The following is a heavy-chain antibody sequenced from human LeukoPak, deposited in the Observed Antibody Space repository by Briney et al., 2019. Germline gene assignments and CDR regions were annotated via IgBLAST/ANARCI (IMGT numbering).Heavy chain of an antibody. J-gene: IGHJ4*02. D-gene: IGHD3-3*01. Sequence: ASVKFSCKASGYTFTGYYMHWVRQAPGQGLEWMGWINPNSGGTNDAQKFQGRVTMTRDTSISTAYMELSRLRSDDTAVYYCARAAISITIFGVAPNPLDYWGQGTLVTVSS. CDR1: GYTFTGYY. V-gene: IGHV1-2*02. CDR2: INPNSGGT. CDR3: ARAAISITIFGVAPNPLDY.